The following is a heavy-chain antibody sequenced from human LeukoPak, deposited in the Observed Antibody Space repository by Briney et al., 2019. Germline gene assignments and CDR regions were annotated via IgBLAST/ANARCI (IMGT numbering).Heavy chain of an antibody. CDR1: GGSFSGYY. CDR3: ARATRYSSGWSRYYFDY. D-gene: IGHD6-19*01. V-gene: IGHV4-34*01. CDR2: INHSGST. Sequence: NTSETLSLTCAVYGGSFSGYYWSWIRQPPGKGLEWIGEINHSGSTNYNPSLKSRVTISVDTSKNQFSLKLSYVTAADTAVYYCARATRYSSGWSRYYFDYWGQGTLVTVSS. J-gene: IGHJ4*02.